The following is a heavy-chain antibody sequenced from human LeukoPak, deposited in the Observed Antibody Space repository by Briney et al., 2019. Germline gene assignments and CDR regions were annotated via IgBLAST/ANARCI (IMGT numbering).Heavy chain of an antibody. J-gene: IGHJ4*02. Sequence: EASVKVSCKASGYPFNTYGPSWVRQAPGQGLEWMGQISGNDGATKYAQRFQGRVTMTTDTATSTAYLELTSLTSDDTAVYYCARDVPDFWSGFDSWGQGTLVTVSP. D-gene: IGHD3-3*01. CDR1: GYPFNTYG. CDR2: ISGNDGAT. V-gene: IGHV1-18*04. CDR3: ARDVPDFWSGFDS.